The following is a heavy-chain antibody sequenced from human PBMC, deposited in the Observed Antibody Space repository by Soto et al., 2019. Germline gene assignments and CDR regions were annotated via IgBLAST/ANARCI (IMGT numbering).Heavy chain of an antibody. J-gene: IGHJ4*02. D-gene: IGHD3-22*01. V-gene: IGHV3-15*07. CDR1: GFTFSNAW. CDR3: TTLNLYDSSGYYSRRDY. Sequence: GGSLRLSCADSGFTFSNAWMNWVRQAPGKGLEWVGRIKSKTDGGTTDYAAPVKGRFTISRDDSKNTLYLQMNSLKTEDTAVYYCTTLNLYDSSGYYSRRDYWGQGTLVTVSS. CDR2: IKSKTDGGTT.